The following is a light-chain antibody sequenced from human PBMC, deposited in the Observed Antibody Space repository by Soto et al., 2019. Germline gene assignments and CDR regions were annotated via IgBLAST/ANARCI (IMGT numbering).Light chain of an antibody. V-gene: IGKV3D-7*01. Sequence: EIVMTQSPAILSLSPGERATLSCRASQSVSSSYLSWYQQKPGQAPRLLIYAASTRATGIPARFSGSGSGTDFTLTISSLRPEDFAVYYCQQDYNLPLTFGPGTKVDIK. CDR3: QQDYNLPLT. J-gene: IGKJ3*01. CDR2: AAS. CDR1: QSVSSSY.